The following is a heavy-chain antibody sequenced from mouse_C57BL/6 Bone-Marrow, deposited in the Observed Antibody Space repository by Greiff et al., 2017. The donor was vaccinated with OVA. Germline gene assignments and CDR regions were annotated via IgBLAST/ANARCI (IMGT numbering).Heavy chain of an antibody. CDR1: GFNIKDDY. D-gene: IGHD4-1*01. CDR3: TTDWASYFDY. CDR2: IDPENGDT. Sequence: VQLQQSGAELVRPGASVKLSCTASGFNIKDDYMHWVKQRPEQGLEWIGWIDPENGDTEYASKFQGKATITADTSSNTAYLQLSSLTSEDTAVYYCTTDWASYFDYWGQGTTLTVSS. J-gene: IGHJ2*01. V-gene: IGHV14-4*01.